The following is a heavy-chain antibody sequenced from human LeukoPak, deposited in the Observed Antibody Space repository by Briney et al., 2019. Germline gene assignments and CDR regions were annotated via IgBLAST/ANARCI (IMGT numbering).Heavy chain of an antibody. CDR1: GFTFSDYY. Sequence: GGSLRLSCAASGFTFSDYYMSWIRQAPGKGPEWLSYISSSSGYTNYADSVKGRFTISRDNAKNSLYLQMNSLRAEDTAVYYCAKDPYDSSGYYFPGAFDIWGQGTMVTVSS. J-gene: IGHJ3*02. V-gene: IGHV3-11*06. CDR3: AKDPYDSSGYYFPGAFDI. D-gene: IGHD3-22*01. CDR2: ISSSSGYT.